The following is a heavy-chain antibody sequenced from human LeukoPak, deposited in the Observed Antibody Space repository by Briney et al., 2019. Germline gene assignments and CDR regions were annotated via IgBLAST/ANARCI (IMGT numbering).Heavy chain of an antibody. CDR2: IKQDGSEK. CDR3: ARSGDYDFWSGYYTPQLDY. J-gene: IGHJ4*02. Sequence: GGSLRLSCAASGFTFSQYWMSWVRQAPGKGLEWVANIKQDGSEKYYVDSVKGRFTISRDDAKNSLYLQMNSLRAEDTAVYYCARSGDYDFWSGYYTPQLDYWGQGTLVTVSS. D-gene: IGHD3-3*01. CDR1: GFTFSQYW. V-gene: IGHV3-7*01.